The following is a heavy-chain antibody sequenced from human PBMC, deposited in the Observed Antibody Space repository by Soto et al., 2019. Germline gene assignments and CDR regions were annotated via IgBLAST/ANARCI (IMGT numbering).Heavy chain of an antibody. Sequence: QVQVVQSGVDVRRPGSSVKVSCKASGDTFKNCVIRWVRQAPGHGLEWMGGIIPLFGTTYFAQRFQGRLTITTDESTTTAYMELSRLRSEDTATYCCAAELGFGKLSVVWGQGTTVIVSS. CDR1: GDTFKNCV. V-gene: IGHV1-69*01. D-gene: IGHD3-10*01. CDR3: AAELGFGKLSVV. J-gene: IGHJ6*02. CDR2: IIPLFGTT.